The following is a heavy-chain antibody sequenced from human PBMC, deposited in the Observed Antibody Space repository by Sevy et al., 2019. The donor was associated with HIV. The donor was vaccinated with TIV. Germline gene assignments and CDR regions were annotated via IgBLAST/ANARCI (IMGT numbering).Heavy chain of an antibody. J-gene: IGHJ6*03. Sequence: SETLSLTCTVSGGSISSYYWSWIRQPPGKGLEWIGYIYYSGSTNYNPSLKSRVTISVDTSKNQFSLKLSSVTAADTAVYYCARVRTGGGYYYYMDVWGKGTTVTVSS. CDR1: GGSISSYY. CDR3: ARVRTGGGYYYYMDV. CDR2: IYYSGST. D-gene: IGHD7-27*01. V-gene: IGHV4-59*01.